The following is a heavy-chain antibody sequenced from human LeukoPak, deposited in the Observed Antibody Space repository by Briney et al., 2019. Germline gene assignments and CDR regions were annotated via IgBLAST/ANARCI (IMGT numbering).Heavy chain of an antibody. CDR3: ARRITMLRGVPYGMDV. V-gene: IGHV4-39*07. CDR2: IYYSGST. Sequence: SETLSLTCSVSGGSISSSNYYWGWIRQPPVKGLEWIGSIYYSGSTYYNPSLKSRVTISVDTSKNQFSLKLSSVTAADTAVYYCARRITMLRGVPYGMDVWGQGTTVTVSS. D-gene: IGHD3-10*01. J-gene: IGHJ6*02. CDR1: GGSISSSNYY.